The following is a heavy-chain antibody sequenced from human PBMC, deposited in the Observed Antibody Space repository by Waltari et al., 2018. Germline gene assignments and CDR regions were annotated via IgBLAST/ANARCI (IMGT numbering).Heavy chain of an antibody. CDR2: IYHNGRT. J-gene: IGHJ4*02. V-gene: IGHV4-38-2*01. CDR1: GYSISSGYY. Sequence: QVQLQESGPGLVKPSETLSLTCGVLGYSISSGYYWGWIRQPPGKGLEWIGTIYHNGRTYYNPSLKSRVTMSVDTSRNQFSLKLSSVTAADTAVYYCARVGGDYSGPIDYLGQGTLVTASS. D-gene: IGHD4-17*01. CDR3: ARVGGDYSGPIDY.